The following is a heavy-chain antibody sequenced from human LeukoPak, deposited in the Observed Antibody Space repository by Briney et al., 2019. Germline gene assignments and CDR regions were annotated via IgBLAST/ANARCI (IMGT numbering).Heavy chain of an antibody. D-gene: IGHD5-12*01. Sequence: PSETLSLTCTVSGGSISSGSYYWSWIRQPAGKGLEWIGRIYTSGSTNYNPSLKSRVTISVDTSKNQFSLKLSSVTAADTAVYYCARDRYSGYDYYDYWGQGTLVTVSS. J-gene: IGHJ4*02. CDR2: IYTSGST. V-gene: IGHV4-61*02. CDR1: GGSISSGSYY. CDR3: ARDRYSGYDYYDY.